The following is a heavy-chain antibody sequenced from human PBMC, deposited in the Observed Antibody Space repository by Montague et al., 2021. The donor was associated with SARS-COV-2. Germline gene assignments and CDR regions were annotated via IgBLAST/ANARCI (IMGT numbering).Heavy chain of an antibody. CDR2: IYHSGST. D-gene: IGHD6-19*01. CDR1: GYSISTGYY. CDR3: AKVAGSHDTFDI. J-gene: IGHJ3*02. V-gene: IGHV4-38-2*02. Sequence: SETLSLTCTVSGYSISTGYYWGWIRQPPGKGLEWIGTIYHSGSTYFNPSLKSRVTISVDTSKNQFSLNLSSVTAADTAVYYCAKVAGSHDTFDIWGRGTMVPGST.